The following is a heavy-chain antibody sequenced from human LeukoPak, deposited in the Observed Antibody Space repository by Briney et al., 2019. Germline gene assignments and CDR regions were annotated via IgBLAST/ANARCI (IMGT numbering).Heavy chain of an antibody. V-gene: IGHV4-39*01. CDR3: ARHLGPLQLERRVPQWFDP. CDR2: IYYSGST. J-gene: IGHJ5*02. Sequence: SETLSLTCTVPGGSISSSSYYWGWIRQPPGKGLEWIGSIYYSGSTYYNPSLKSRVTISVDTSKNQFSLKLSSVTAADTAVYYCARHLGPLQLERRVPQWFDPWGQGTLVTVSS. CDR1: GGSISSSSYY. D-gene: IGHD1-1*01.